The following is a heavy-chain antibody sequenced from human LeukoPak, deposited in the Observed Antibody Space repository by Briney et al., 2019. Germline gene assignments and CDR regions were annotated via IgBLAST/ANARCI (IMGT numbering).Heavy chain of an antibody. V-gene: IGHV3-53*01. CDR1: GFTVSSNY. D-gene: IGHD4-11*01. J-gene: IGHJ5*02. Sequence: PGGSLRLSCAASGFTVSSNYMSWVRQAPGKGLEWVSVIYSGGSTYYADSVKGRFTISRDNSKNTLYLQMNSLRAEDTAVYYCARGYSDYINWFDPWGQGTLVTVSS. CDR2: IYSGGST. CDR3: ARGYSDYINWFDP.